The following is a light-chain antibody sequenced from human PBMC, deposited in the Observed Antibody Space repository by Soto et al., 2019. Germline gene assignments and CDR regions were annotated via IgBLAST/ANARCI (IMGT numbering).Light chain of an antibody. CDR1: SSDVGGYNY. CDR3: SSYTSSSTVV. V-gene: IGLV2-14*01. CDR2: EVS. Sequence: QSVLTQPASVSGSPGQSITISCTGTSSDVGGYNYVSWYQQHPGKAPKLMIYEVSNRPSRVSNRFSGSKSGNTASLTISGLQAEDEADYYCSSYTSSSTVVFGGGTKLTV. J-gene: IGLJ2*01.